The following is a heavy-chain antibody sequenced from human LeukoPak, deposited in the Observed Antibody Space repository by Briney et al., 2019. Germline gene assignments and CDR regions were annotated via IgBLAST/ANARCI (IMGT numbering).Heavy chain of an antibody. CDR2: ICHSGST. V-gene: IGHV4-38-2*02. D-gene: IGHD3-22*01. J-gene: IGHJ4*02. CDR3: ARDPIDYYDSSGPSPQPYFNY. Sequence: SETLSLTCTVSGYSISSGYYWGWIRQSPGKGLEWIGSICHSGSTYYNPSLKSRVTISVDTSKNQFSLKLSSVTAPDTAVYYCARDPIDYYDSSGPSPQPYFNYWGQGSLVTVSS. CDR1: GYSISSGYY.